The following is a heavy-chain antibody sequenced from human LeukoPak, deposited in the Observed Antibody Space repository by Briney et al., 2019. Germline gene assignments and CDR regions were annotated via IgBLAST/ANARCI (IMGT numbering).Heavy chain of an antibody. J-gene: IGHJ6*02. Sequence: PSETLSLTCTVSGGSISSYYWSWIRQPPGKGLEWIGYIYYSGSTNYNPSLKSRVTISVDTSKNQFSLKLNSVTAADTAVYYCARNIVVVSTYYYYYGMDVWGQGTTVTVSS. CDR1: GGSISSYY. CDR2: IYYSGST. V-gene: IGHV4-59*12. D-gene: IGHD2-2*01. CDR3: ARNIVVVSTYYYYYGMDV.